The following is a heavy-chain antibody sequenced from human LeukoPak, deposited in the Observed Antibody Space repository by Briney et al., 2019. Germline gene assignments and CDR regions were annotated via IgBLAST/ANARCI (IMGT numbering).Heavy chain of an antibody. D-gene: IGHD2-15*01. CDR3: ARDWRQDNAFDL. CDR2: IWYDGSNK. CDR1: GFTFSSYG. Sequence: GGSLRLSCAASGFTFSSYGMHWVRQAPGKGLEWVAVIWYDGSNKYYADSVKGRFIISRDNGKNSLYLQMNSLRVEDTAVYYCARDWRQDNAFDLWGQGTMVTVSS. V-gene: IGHV3-33*01. J-gene: IGHJ3*01.